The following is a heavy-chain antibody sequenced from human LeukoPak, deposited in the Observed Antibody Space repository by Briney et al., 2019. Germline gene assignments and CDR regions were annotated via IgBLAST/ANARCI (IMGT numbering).Heavy chain of an antibody. Sequence: GGSLRLSCAASGFTFRNYAMSWVRQAPGKGLEWVSTISGSGDSTYYADSVKGRFTISRDNSKNTPYLQMNSLRAEDTAVFYCAKLSGKTVAGTNYYFDYWGQGTLVTVSS. CDR1: GFTFRNYA. V-gene: IGHV3-23*01. D-gene: IGHD6-19*01. CDR3: AKLSGKTVAGTNYYFDY. CDR2: ISGSGDST. J-gene: IGHJ4*02.